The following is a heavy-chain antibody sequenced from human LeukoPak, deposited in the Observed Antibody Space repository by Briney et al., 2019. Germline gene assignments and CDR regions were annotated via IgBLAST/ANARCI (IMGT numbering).Heavy chain of an antibody. J-gene: IGHJ4*02. CDR1: RFIFGDYA. D-gene: IGHD4-17*01. Sequence: PGGSLTLLCTASRFIFGDYAMSWLPQAPGKALVWVGFIRVKAYGGRAKYAGSVQGRLTISRDDSESIAYLQMNSLKTEDTAVYYCTRDQRGDYLHFVCWGQGSMVAVCS. CDR3: TRDQRGDYLHFVC. V-gene: IGHV3-49*03. CDR2: IRVKAYGGRA.